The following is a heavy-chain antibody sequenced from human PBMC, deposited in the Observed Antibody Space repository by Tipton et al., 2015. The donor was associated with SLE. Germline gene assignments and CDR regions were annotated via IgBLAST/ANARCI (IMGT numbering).Heavy chain of an antibody. Sequence: QSGAEVKKPGASVKVSCKASGYTFTGYYMHWVRQAPGQGLEWMGWINPNSGGTNYAQKFQGRVTMTRDTSLSTAYMELSRLRSDDTAGDYCARVRGSVSYYNPADYWGQGTLVTVSS. J-gene: IGHJ4*02. D-gene: IGHD3-10*01. CDR2: INPNSGGT. CDR3: ARVRGSVSYYNPADY. V-gene: IGHV1-2*02. CDR1: GYTFTGYY.